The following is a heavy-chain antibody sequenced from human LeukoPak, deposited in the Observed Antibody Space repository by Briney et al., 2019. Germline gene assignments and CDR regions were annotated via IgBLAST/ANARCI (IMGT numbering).Heavy chain of an antibody. J-gene: IGHJ3*02. CDR1: GGSISSYY. V-gene: IGHV4-59*08. CDR3: ARHKRGRAFDI. CDR2: IYYSGST. Sequence: SETLSLTCTVSGGSISSYYWSWIRQPPGKGLEWIGYIYYSGSTNYNPSLKSRVPISVDTSNNQFSLKLSSVTAADTAVYYCARHKRGRAFDIWGQGTMVTVSS. D-gene: IGHD6-25*01.